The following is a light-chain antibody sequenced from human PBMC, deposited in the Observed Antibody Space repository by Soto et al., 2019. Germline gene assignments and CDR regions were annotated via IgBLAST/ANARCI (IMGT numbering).Light chain of an antibody. CDR1: SSNIVSNT. CDR3: AAWDDSLNGDV. J-gene: IGLJ1*01. CDR2: SNN. V-gene: IGLV1-44*01. Sequence: QSVLTQPPSASGTPGQRFTISCSGSSSNIVSNTVNWYQQLPGTAPKLLIYSNNQRPSGVPDRLSGSKSGTSASLAISGLQSEDEADYYCAAWDDSLNGDVFGTGTKVTVL.